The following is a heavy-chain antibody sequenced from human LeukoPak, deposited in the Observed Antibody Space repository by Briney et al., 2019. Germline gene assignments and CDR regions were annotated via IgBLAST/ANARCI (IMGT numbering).Heavy chain of an antibody. J-gene: IGHJ5*02. D-gene: IGHD6-6*01. V-gene: IGHV1-2*06. CDR1: GYTFTDYY. Sequence: GASVKVSCKASGYTFTDYYMHWVRQAPGQGLEWMGRINPNSGGTNYAQKFQGRVTMTRDTSISTAYMELSRLRSDDTAVYYCARETAAPVNWFDPWGQGTLVTVSS. CDR3: ARETAAPVNWFDP. CDR2: INPNSGGT.